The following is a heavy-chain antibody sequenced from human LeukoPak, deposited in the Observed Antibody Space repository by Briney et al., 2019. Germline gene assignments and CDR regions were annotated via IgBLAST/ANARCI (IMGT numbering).Heavy chain of an antibody. CDR1: GGSFSDGTYY. CDR3: ARAGWIITSGIDY. J-gene: IGHJ4*02. Sequence: SETLSLTCTVSGGSFSDGTYYWAWIRQPPGKTLEWIGNIFYGGTTGTPYYSPSLKSRVTISLDTSKSQFSLHLSSVTAADTAVYYCARAGWIITSGIDYWGQGALVTVSS. D-gene: IGHD3-10*01. V-gene: IGHV4-39*01. CDR2: IFYGGTTGTP.